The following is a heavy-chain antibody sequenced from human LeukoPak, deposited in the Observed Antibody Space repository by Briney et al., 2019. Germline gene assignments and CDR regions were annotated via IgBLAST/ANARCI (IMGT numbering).Heavy chain of an antibody. CDR2: IYYSGST. Sequence: LRLSCAASGFTFSDYYMSWIRQAPGKGLEWIGYIYYSGSTYYNPSLKSRVTISVDTSKSQFSLKLSSVTAADTAVYYCARDRRYDSSGDYFDYWGQGTLVTVSS. J-gene: IGHJ4*02. CDR3: ARDRRYDSSGDYFDY. D-gene: IGHD3-22*01. V-gene: IGHV4-31*02. CDR1: GFTFSDYY.